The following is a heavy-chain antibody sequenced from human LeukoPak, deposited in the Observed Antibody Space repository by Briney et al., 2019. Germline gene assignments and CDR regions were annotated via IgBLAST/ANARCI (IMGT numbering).Heavy chain of an antibody. CDR2: IYYTGTT. CDR3: ARHVRTYSGSGSYYAFFDY. V-gene: IGHV4-39*01. Sequence: PSGTLSLTCSVSGGSVSSNTYYWGWLRQPPGKGLEWIGSIYYTGTTYYKPSLKSRVTVSVDTSKNQFSLKLSSVTASDTAVYYCARHVRTYSGSGSYYAFFDYWGQGTLVTVSS. D-gene: IGHD3-10*01. J-gene: IGHJ4*02. CDR1: GGSVSSNTYY.